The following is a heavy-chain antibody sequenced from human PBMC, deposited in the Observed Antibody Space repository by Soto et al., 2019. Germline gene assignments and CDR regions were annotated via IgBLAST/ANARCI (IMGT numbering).Heavy chain of an antibody. V-gene: IGHV3-11*01. CDR1: GFTFNYYY. Sequence: PEGSLILSCSFSGFTFNYYYMSWIRQAPGKGLEWISYISGGGSTTYHADSVRGRFTISRDNAKNSLFLQMNSLRAEDTAVYYCAREVRTSGWFRRLDSWGQGILVTVSS. J-gene: IGHJ4*02. CDR2: ISGGGSTT. D-gene: IGHD6-19*01. CDR3: AREVRTSGWFRRLDS.